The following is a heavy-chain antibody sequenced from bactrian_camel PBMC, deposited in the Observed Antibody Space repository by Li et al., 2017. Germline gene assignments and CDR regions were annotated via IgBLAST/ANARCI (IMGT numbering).Heavy chain of an antibody. CDR1: RFTAIFNC. V-gene: IGHV3S1*01. D-gene: IGHD4*01. CDR2: FYPGNGST. J-gene: IGHJ4*01. Sequence: VQLVESGGGSVQAGGSVRLSCVAHRFTAIFNCMAWLRQAPGKEREEVATFYPGNGSTYYADSVKGRFTTSQDNAKNTVSLQMNSLKPEDTAMYYCAAALVCFRPPPLHPTHYNYWGQGTQVTVS. CDR3: AAALVCFRPPPLHPTHYNY.